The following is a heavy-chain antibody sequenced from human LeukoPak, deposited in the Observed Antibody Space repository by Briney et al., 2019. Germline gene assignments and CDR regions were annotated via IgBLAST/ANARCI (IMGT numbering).Heavy chain of an antibody. Sequence: GGSLRLSCAASGFTFDDYSIHWVRQPPGKGLEWVSLINKGGDRTYYADSVEGRFTISRDNSKNSLFLQMNSLKTEDTALYYCAKEVRGSSWTGFDYWGQGTLVTVSS. CDR1: GFTFDDYS. J-gene: IGHJ4*02. CDR2: INKGGDRT. D-gene: IGHD6-13*01. V-gene: IGHV3-43*01. CDR3: AKEVRGSSWTGFDY.